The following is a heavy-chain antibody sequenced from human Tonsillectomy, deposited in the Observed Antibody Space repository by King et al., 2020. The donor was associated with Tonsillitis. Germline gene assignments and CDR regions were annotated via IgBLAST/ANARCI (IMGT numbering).Heavy chain of an antibody. CDR3: NTENLDRIKHFYYYGIDV. CDR2: IKSDGGTT. J-gene: IGHJ6*02. V-gene: IGHV3-15*01. CDR1: GFTFTNAW. D-gene: IGHD5-18*01. Sequence: EVQLVESGGGLVKPGGSLRLSCAASGFTFTNAWMSWVRQVPGKGLEWVGRIKSDGGTTDYGAPVKGRFTISRDDSKNTLYLQMNSLKTEDTAVYFCNTENLDRIKHFYYYGIDVWGQGTTVTVSS.